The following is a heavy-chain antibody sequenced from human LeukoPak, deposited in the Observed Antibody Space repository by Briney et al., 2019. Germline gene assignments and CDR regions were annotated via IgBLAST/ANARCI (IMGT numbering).Heavy chain of an antibody. CDR1: GASISSSSYY. D-gene: IGHD5-18*01. CDR3: ARDEGRRYSYGRLDP. J-gene: IGHJ5*02. V-gene: IGHV4-39*07. Sequence: SETLSLTCSVSGASISSSSYYWGWIRQPPGKGLEWIGSIYYSGSTYYNPSLKSRVTISVDTSKNQFSLKLSSVTAADTAVYYCARDEGRRYSYGRLDPWGQGTLVTVSS. CDR2: IYYSGST.